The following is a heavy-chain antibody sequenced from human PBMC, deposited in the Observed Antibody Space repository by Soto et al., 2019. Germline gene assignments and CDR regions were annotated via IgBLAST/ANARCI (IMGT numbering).Heavy chain of an antibody. CDR1: GGSINTFY. V-gene: IGHV4-4*07. D-gene: IGHD5-12*01. CDR3: AREGSYSAYNFAHGIQLWSFDF. J-gene: IGHJ4*02. CDR2: IFSSGST. Sequence: PSETLSLTCTVSGGSINTFYWSWFRQPAGNGLQWIGRIFSSGSTSFNPSLESRVAMSVDTSKNHFSLNLSSVTAADMAVYYCAREGSYSAYNFAHGIQLWSFDFWGQGALVTVSS.